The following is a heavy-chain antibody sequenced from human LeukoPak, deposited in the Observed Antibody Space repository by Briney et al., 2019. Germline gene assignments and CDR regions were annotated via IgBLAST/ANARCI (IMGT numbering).Heavy chain of an antibody. CDR3: ARDGLTNEFDY. CDR2: IYYSGST. V-gene: IGHV4-59*12. Sequence: PSETLSLTCTVSGGSISSYYWSWIRQPPGKGLEWIGYIYYSGSTNYNPSLKSRVTISVDRSKNQFSLKLSSVTAADTAVYYCARDGLTNEFDYWGQGTLVTVSS. CDR1: GGSISSYY. D-gene: IGHD4-11*01. J-gene: IGHJ4*02.